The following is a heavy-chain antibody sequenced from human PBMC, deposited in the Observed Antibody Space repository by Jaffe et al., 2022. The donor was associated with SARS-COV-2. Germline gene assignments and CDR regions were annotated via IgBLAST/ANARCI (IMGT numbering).Heavy chain of an antibody. J-gene: IGHJ4*02. Sequence: EVQLVESGGGLVQPGGSLRLSCAASGFTVSSNYMSWVRQAPGKGLEWVSVIYSGGSTYYADSVKGRFTISRDNSKNTLYLQMNSLRAEDTAVYYCARDNYDSSGYLDYWGQGTLVTVSS. V-gene: IGHV3-66*02. CDR2: IYSGGST. CDR1: GFTVSSNY. D-gene: IGHD3-22*01. CDR3: ARDNYDSSGYLDY.